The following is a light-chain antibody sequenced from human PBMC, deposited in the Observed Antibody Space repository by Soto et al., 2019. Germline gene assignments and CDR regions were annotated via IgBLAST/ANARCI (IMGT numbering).Light chain of an antibody. CDR2: KAS. CDR1: QSIRIW. V-gene: IGKV1-5*03. Sequence: DIPMTQSPSTLSASVGDRVAITCRASQSIRIWLAWYQQKPGKAPKLLIYKASSLESGVPSRFSGSGSGTEFTLTISSLQPDDFATYYCQQYKDYSWTFGQGTKVEIK. J-gene: IGKJ1*01. CDR3: QQYKDYSWT.